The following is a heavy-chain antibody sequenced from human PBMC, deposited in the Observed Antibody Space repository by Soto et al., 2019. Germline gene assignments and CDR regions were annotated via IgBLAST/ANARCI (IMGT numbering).Heavy chain of an antibody. D-gene: IGHD3-9*01. V-gene: IGHV3-48*01. CDR1: GFTFSSYA. CDR3: ARDSRQQLQYMGETDY. J-gene: IGHJ4*02. Sequence: PGGSLRLSCAASGFTFSSYAMHWVRQAPGKGLEWVSYISSSGSTIYYADSVKGRFTISRDNPKNTLYLQMNSLRAEDTAVYYCARDSRQQLQYMGETDYWGQGTLVTVSS. CDR2: ISSSGSTI.